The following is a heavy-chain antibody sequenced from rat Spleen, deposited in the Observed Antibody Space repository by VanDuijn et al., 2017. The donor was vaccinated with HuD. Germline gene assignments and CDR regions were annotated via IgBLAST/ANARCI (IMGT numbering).Heavy chain of an antibody. CDR1: GFSLTNYG. J-gene: IGHJ2*01. CDR2: IWGDGST. Sequence: QVQLKESGPGLVQPSQTLSLTCTVSGFSLTNYGVTWVRQPPGKGLEWMGGIWGDGSTNYKSALKSRLSISRDTSKTQVFLKMNSLQTDDTAKYFCARHDYWGQGVMVTVSS. CDR3: ARHDY. V-gene: IGHV2-13*01.